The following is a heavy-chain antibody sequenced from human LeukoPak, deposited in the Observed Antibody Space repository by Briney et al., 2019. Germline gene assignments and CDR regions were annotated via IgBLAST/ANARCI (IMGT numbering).Heavy chain of an antibody. CDR1: GFTFSTYA. D-gene: IGHD7-27*01. J-gene: IGHJ4*02. CDR3: ARDISCLGFDY. V-gene: IGHV3-23*01. CDR2: ISGSGGKT. Sequence: GGSLRLSCAASGFTFSTYAMSWFRQAPGKGLEWVSAISGSGGKTYYADSVKGRFTISRDNSKNTLYLQMNSLRAGDTAVYYCARDISCLGFDYWGQGILVTVSS.